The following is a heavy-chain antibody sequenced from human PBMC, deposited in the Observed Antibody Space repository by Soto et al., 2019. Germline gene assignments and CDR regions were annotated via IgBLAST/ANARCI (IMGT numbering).Heavy chain of an antibody. J-gene: IGHJ4*02. CDR2: IIPIFGTA. CDR1: GGTFSIYA. CDR3: ARAGLDYYDSSGYSFDY. V-gene: IGHV1-69*13. Sequence: SVKVSCKASGGTFSIYAISWVRQAPGQGLEWMGGIIPIFGTANYAQKFQGRVTITADESTSTAYMELSSLRSEDTAVYYCARAGLDYYDSSGYSFDYWGQGTLVTVSS. D-gene: IGHD3-22*01.